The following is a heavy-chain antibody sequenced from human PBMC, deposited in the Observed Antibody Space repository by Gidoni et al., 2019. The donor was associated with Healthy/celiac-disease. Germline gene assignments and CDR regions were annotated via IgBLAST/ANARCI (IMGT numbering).Heavy chain of an antibody. D-gene: IGHD3-22*01. CDR1: GFTFGDYA. V-gene: IGHV3-49*04. J-gene: IGHJ4*02. CDR2: IRSKAYGGTT. CDR3: TSEYYYDSSGYYLFDY. Sequence: EVQLVESGGGLVQPGRSLRLSCTASGFTFGDYALSWVRQAPGKGLEWVGFIRSKAYGGTTEYAASVKGRFTISRDDSKSIAYLQMNSLKTEDTAVYYCTSEYYYDSSGYYLFDYWGQGTLVTVSS.